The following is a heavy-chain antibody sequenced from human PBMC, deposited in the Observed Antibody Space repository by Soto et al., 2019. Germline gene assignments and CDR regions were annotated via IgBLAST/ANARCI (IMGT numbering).Heavy chain of an antibody. Sequence: ASVEVSCKASGYTFTRYGIRWVRQAPGQGLEWMGWISGYNGDTNYAQKFQGRVSMTIDTSTTTAYMELRSLRSDDTAVYYCAKNGQPPYYYYGLDVWGQGTKVTVSS. CDR1: GYTFTRYG. J-gene: IGHJ6*02. CDR3: AKNGQPPYYYYGLDV. V-gene: IGHV1-18*01. CDR2: ISGYNGDT. D-gene: IGHD2-8*01.